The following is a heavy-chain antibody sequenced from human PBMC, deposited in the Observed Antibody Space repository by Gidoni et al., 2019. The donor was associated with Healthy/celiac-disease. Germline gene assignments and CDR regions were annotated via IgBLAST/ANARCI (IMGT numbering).Heavy chain of an antibody. V-gene: IGHV1-2*02. CDR3: ARDSLPYYGSGSYYNG. CDR1: GYTFTGYY. D-gene: IGHD3-10*01. CDR2: INPNSGGT. J-gene: IGHJ4*02. Sequence: QVQLVQSGAEVKKPGASVKVSCKASGYTFTGYYMHWVRQAPGQGLEWMGWINPNSGGTNYAQKFQGRVTMTRDTSISTAYMELSRLRSDDTAVYYCARDSLPYYGSGSYYNGWGQGTLVTVSS.